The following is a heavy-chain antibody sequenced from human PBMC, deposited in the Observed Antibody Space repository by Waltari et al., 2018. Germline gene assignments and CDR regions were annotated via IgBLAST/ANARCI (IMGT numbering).Heavy chain of an antibody. CDR1: EYTFTSPY. CDR3: ALDTGALWMDV. Sequence: QVQLVQSGAEVKKPGASVKISCKTSEYTFTSPYIHWVRQAPGQGLEWMGIINPSGGSTIYAQKFQGRATMTRDTSTSTVYMELSSLRSDDTAVYYCALDTGALWMDVWGQGTTVTVSS. CDR2: INPSGGST. V-gene: IGHV1-46*01. J-gene: IGHJ6*02. D-gene: IGHD2-21*01.